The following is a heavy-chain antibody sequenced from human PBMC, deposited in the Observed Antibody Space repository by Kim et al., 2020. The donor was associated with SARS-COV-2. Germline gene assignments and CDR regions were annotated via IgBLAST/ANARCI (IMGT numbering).Heavy chain of an antibody. V-gene: IGHV1-69*13. CDR2: IIPIFGTA. CDR3: ARKQETSSWREIYYYGMDV. CDR1: GGTFSSYA. D-gene: IGHD6-13*01. Sequence: SVKVSCKASGGTFSSYAISWVRQAPGQGLEWMGGIIPIFGTANYAQKFQGRVTITADESTSTAYMELSSLRSEDTAVYYCARKQETSSWREIYYYGMDVWGQGTTVTVSS. J-gene: IGHJ6*02.